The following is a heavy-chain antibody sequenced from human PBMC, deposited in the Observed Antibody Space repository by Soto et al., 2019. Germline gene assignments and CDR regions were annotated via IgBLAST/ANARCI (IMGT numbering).Heavy chain of an antibody. J-gene: IGHJ4*02. CDR1: GYTFTSYA. Sequence: QVQLVQSGAEVKKPGASVKVSCKASGYTFTSYAISWVRQAPGQGLEWMGWISAYNGNTNYAQKPXGRVTMPTDTSTSTAYMELRSVRSDDTAVYYCASEGPPAHYWGQGTLVTVSS. CDR2: ISAYNGNT. V-gene: IGHV1-18*01. D-gene: IGHD2-2*01. CDR3: ASEGPPAHY.